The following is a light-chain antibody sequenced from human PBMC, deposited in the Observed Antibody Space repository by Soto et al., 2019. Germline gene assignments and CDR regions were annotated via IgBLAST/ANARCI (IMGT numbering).Light chain of an antibody. J-gene: IGLJ2*01. Sequence: QSALTQPASVSGSPGQWITISCTGSSSDVGSYDRVSWYQQYPGKAPTLMIYEVNKRPSGVPDRFSGSKSGNTASLTISGLQAEDEADYYCCSYAGSYTVFGGGTKLTVL. V-gene: IGLV2-23*02. CDR1: SSDVGSYDR. CDR3: CSYAGSYTV. CDR2: EVN.